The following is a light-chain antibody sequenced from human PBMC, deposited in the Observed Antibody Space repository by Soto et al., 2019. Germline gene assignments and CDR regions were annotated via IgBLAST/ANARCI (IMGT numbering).Light chain of an antibody. Sequence: IVMTQSPATLYVSPGETATLSCRASQSVSSNLSSYQHKPGQAPRLLIYGASTRATGIPARFSGSGSGTEFTLTISSLQSEDFAVYYCQQYNKWPSWTFGQGTKV. CDR3: QQYNKWPSWT. J-gene: IGKJ1*01. CDR2: GAS. V-gene: IGKV3-15*01. CDR1: QSVSSN.